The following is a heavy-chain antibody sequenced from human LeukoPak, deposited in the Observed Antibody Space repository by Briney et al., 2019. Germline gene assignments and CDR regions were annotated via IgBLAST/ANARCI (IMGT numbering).Heavy chain of an antibody. CDR3: ARGVEPLAANTLAY. CDR1: GFTVITND. CDR2: LYSDGNT. V-gene: IGHV3-53*01. Sequence: GGSLRLSCAASGFTVITNDMTWVRQAPGKGLEWVSVLYSDGNTKYADSVQGRFTISRDNSKNTRYLEMNSLSPDDTAVYYCARGVEPLAANTLAYWGQGTLVTVPS. J-gene: IGHJ4*02. D-gene: IGHD3-16*01.